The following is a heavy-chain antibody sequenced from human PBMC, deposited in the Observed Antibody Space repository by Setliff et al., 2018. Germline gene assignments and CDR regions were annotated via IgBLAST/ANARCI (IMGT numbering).Heavy chain of an antibody. CDR3: ASYDILTGYWGYDYYYMDV. Sequence: SETLSLTCSVSDFPVSGVYYWGWIRQPPGKGLEWIANIYYSGSTFHSPSLKSRVTISVDTSKNQFSLKLSSVTAADTAVYYCASYDILTGYWGYDYYYMDVWGKGTTVTVSS. D-gene: IGHD3-9*01. J-gene: IGHJ6*03. CDR2: IYYSGST. CDR1: DFPVSGVYY. V-gene: IGHV4-38-2*01.